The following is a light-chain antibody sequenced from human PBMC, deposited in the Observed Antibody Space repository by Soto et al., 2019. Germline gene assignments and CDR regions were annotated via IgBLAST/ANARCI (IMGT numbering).Light chain of an antibody. CDR2: SNN. J-gene: IGLJ3*02. V-gene: IGLV1-44*01. CDR3: AAWDDSLNGRV. CDR1: TSNVGSNL. Sequence: QSVLAQPPSASGTPGQRVTISCSGSTSNVGSNLASWYQQLPGSAPKLLIYSNNQRPSGVPDRFSGSKSGTSASLAISGLQSEDEADYYCAAWDDSLNGRVFGGGTKLTVL.